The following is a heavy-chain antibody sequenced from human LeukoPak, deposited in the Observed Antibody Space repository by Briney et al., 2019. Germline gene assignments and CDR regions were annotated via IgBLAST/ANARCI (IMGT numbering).Heavy chain of an antibody. J-gene: IGHJ4*02. Sequence: GGSLRLSCAASGFTFSRYWMHWVRQAPGKGLVWVSHINPDGSSAGYADSVKGRFTISRDNAKNTLYLQMNSLRAEDTAVYYCVRVRGAVAATPLEFDYWGQGTLVTVSS. V-gene: IGHV3-74*01. D-gene: IGHD6-19*01. CDR1: GFTFSRYW. CDR3: VRVRGAVAATPLEFDY. CDR2: INPDGSSA.